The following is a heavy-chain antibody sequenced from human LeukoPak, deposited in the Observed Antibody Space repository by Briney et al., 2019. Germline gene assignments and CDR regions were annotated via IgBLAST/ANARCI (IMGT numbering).Heavy chain of an antibody. CDR2: INHSGGT. V-gene: IGHV4-34*01. CDR3: ARGLVGTCSSTSCYKVPYFDY. CDR1: GGSFSGYY. Sequence: SETLSLTCAVYGGSFSGYYWSWIRQPPGKGLEWIGEINHSGGTNYNPSLKSRVTISVDTSKNQFSLKLSSVTAADTAVYYCARGLVGTCSSTSCYKVPYFDYWGQGTLVTVSS. D-gene: IGHD2-2*02. J-gene: IGHJ4*02.